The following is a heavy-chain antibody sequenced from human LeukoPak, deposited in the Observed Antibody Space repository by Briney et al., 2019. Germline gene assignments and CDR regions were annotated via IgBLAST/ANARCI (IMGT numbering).Heavy chain of an antibody. J-gene: IGHJ4*02. CDR1: GFTVSSNY. D-gene: IGHD3-22*01. CDR3: AGEYYYDSSGKLTDY. Sequence: GGSLRLSCAASGFTVSSNYMSWVRQAPGKGLEWVTVIYSGSSTYYADSVKGRFTISRDNSKNTLYLQMNSLRAEDTAVYYCAGEYYYDSSGKLTDYWGQGTLVTVSS. CDR2: IYSGSST. V-gene: IGHV3-66*01.